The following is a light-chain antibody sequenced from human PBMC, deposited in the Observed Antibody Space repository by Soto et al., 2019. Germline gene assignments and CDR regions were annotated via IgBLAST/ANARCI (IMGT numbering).Light chain of an antibody. CDR2: AAS. CDR3: QQYYSYPPT. J-gene: IGKJ1*01. CDR1: QGISSY. Sequence: AIRMTQSPSSFSASTGDRVTITCRASQGISSYLAWYQQKPGKAPKLLIYAASNLQSGVPSRFSGSGSGTDFTLTISCLQSEDFATYYCQQYYSYPPTFGQGTKVEI. V-gene: IGKV1-8*01.